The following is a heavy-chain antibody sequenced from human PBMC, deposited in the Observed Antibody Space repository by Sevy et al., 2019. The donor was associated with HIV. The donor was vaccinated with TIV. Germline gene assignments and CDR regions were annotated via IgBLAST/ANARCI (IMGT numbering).Heavy chain of an antibody. D-gene: IGHD3-22*01. Sequence: GGSLRLSCKPSGFTFISYAMNWVRQVPGKGLDWVSTIYDTNYGSGGGTYYADSVKGRFTISRETSKTTVYLQMHSVKTEDTAVYYCAGERYDSSGSFDAFDIWGQGTMVTVSS. CDR1: GFTFISYA. J-gene: IGHJ3*02. V-gene: IGHV3-23*01. CDR2: IYDTNYGSGGGT. CDR3: AGERYDSSGSFDAFDI.